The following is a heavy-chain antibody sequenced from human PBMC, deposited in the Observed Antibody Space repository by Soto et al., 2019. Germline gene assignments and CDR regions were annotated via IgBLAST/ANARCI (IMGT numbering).Heavy chain of an antibody. V-gene: IGHV3-48*01. CDR1: GFTFSFYT. Sequence: GGSLRLSCAASGFTFSFYTMNWVRQTPGKGLEWLAYISRGASSIYYADSVKGRFTVSRDNANNSLSLQLNTLRREDTAVYYCVREGGDLRGSGVFDYWGQGTLVTV. CDR2: ISRGASSI. CDR3: VREGGDLRGSGVFDY. J-gene: IGHJ4*02. D-gene: IGHD6-19*01.